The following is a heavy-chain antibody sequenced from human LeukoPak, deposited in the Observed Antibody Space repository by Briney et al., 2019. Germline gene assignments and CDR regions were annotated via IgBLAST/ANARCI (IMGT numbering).Heavy chain of an antibody. J-gene: IGHJ6*03. D-gene: IGHD3-3*01. CDR2: ISHSGST. V-gene: IGHV4-4*02. Sequence: PSGTLSLTCAVSGGSISSSNWWSWVRQPPGKGLEWSGVISHSGSTNYNPSLKSRVTISVDTSKNQFSLKLSSVTAADTAVYYCARQRTTIFGVVRYYYMDVCGKGTTVTVSS. CDR1: GGSISSSNW. CDR3: ARQRTTIFGVVRYYYMDV.